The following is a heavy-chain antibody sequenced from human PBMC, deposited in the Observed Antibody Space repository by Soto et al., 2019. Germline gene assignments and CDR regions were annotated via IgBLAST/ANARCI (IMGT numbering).Heavy chain of an antibody. CDR2: ISGYNGDA. D-gene: IGHD2-8*01. J-gene: IGHJ6*02. CDR1: GYTFTRYG. Sequence: ASVKVSCKAPGYTFTRYGISWVRQAPGQGLEWMGWISGYNGDANYAQRFQSRVSMTIDTSTTTAYMELRTLTPDDTAVYYCAKNGQPPYYYYGLDVWGQGTTVTVSS. V-gene: IGHV1-18*01. CDR3: AKNGQPPYYYYGLDV.